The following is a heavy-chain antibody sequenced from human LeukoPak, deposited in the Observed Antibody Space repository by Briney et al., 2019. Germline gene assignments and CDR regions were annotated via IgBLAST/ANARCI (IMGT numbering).Heavy chain of an antibody. D-gene: IGHD3-9*01. V-gene: IGHV4-34*01. J-gene: IGHJ4*02. CDR2: INHSGST. Sequence: SETLSLTCAVYGGSFSGYYWSWIRQPPGKGLEWIGEINHSGSTNYNPSLKSRVTISVDTSKNQFSLKLSSVTAADTAVCYCASSSDILTGYYTVFFDYWGQGTLVTVSS. CDR3: ASSSDILTGYYTVFFDY. CDR1: GGSFSGYY.